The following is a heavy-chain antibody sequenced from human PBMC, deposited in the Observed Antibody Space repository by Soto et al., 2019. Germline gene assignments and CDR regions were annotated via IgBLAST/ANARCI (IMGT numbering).Heavy chain of an antibody. CDR3: ARLPGVRGVFDGFNV. D-gene: IGHD3-10*01. J-gene: IGHJ3*01. CDR2: IYPGDSDT. V-gene: IGHV5-51*01. CDR1: GYSFAGYW. Sequence: EVQLVQSGAEVRKPGESLQISCKGSGYSFAGYWIGWVRQMPGKGLDWMGVIYPGDSDTRYSPSFHGQVTISADKSISTAYLQWSSLKASDTAMYFCARLPGVRGVFDGFNVWGQGTMVTVSS.